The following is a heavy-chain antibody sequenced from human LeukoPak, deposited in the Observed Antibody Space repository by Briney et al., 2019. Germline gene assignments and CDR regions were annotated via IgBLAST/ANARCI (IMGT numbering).Heavy chain of an antibody. CDR1: GFTFSSYW. J-gene: IGHJ4*02. CDR2: ISGSGGST. D-gene: IGHD1-26*01. CDR3: AKGGWELLGAFDY. Sequence: GGSLRLSCAASGFTFSSYWMSWVRQAPGKGLEWVSAISGSGGSTYYADSVKGRFTISRDNSKDTLYLQMNSLRAEDTAVYYCAKGGWELLGAFDYWGQGTLVTVSS. V-gene: IGHV3-23*01.